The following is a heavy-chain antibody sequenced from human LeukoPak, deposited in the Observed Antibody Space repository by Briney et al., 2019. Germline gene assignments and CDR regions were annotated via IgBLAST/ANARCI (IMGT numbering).Heavy chain of an antibody. V-gene: IGHV3-23*01. Sequence: GGSLRLSCAASGFTFSSYAMSWVRQAPGKGLEWVSAISGSGGSTYYADSVKGRFTISRDNSKNTLYLQMNSLRAEDTAVYYRAKADSPINDFWSGYYGYFDYWGQGTLVTVSS. CDR1: GFTFSSYA. CDR3: AKADSPINDFWSGYYGYFDY. CDR2: ISGSGGST. J-gene: IGHJ4*02. D-gene: IGHD3-3*01.